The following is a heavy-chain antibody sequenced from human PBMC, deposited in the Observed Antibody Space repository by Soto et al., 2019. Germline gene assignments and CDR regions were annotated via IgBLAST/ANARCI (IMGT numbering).Heavy chain of an antibody. CDR2: IFTGGST. V-gene: IGHV3-53*04. D-gene: IGHD6-19*01. CDR3: ARDRQSSGWLDAFDI. CDR1: GFTVSSNY. Sequence: EVQLVESGGGLVQPGGSLRLSCAASGFTVSSNYMSWVRQAPGKGLEWVSVIFTGGSTYYAESVKGRFTISRHSSMNTVYLQRASLRAEDTAVYYCARDRQSSGWLDAFDIWGQGTMVTVSS. J-gene: IGHJ3*02.